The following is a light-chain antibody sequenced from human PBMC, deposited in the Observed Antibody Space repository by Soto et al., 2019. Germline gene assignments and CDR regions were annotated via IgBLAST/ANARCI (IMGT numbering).Light chain of an antibody. CDR3: QQRSTWLIT. CDR1: QSVDSY. Sequence: EIVLTQSPATLSLSPGEGATLSCRASQSVDSYLAWYQQKPGQAPRLLIYDASNRATGIPARFSGSASWTDFTLTISSLEPEDCAVYYCQQRSTWLITFGQGTRLHIK. J-gene: IGKJ5*01. V-gene: IGKV3-11*01. CDR2: DAS.